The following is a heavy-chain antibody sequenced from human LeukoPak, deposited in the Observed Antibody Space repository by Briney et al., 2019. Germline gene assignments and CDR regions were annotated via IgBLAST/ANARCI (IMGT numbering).Heavy chain of an antibody. V-gene: IGHV1-69*04. J-gene: IGHJ4*02. CDR1: GGTFSSYA. CDR2: IIPILGIA. Sequence: GASVKVSRKASGGTFSSYAISWVRQAPGQGLEWMGRIIPILGIANYAQKFQGRVTITADKSTSTAYMELSSLRSEDTAVYYCAAYCSGGSCYSGDWGQGTLVTVSS. D-gene: IGHD2-15*01. CDR3: AAYCSGGSCYSGD.